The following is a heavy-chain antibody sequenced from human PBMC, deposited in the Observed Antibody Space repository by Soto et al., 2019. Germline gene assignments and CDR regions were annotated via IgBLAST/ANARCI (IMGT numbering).Heavy chain of an antibody. Sequence: QVQLVESGGGVVQPGRSLRLSCAASGFTFSSYGMHWVRQAPGKGLEWVAVISYDGSNKYYADSVKGRFTISRDNSKNTLYLQMNSLRAEDTAVYYCAKDGFSSIWGTPVDYGMDVWGQGTTVTVSS. CDR1: GFTFSSYG. J-gene: IGHJ6*02. CDR3: AKDGFSSIWGTPVDYGMDV. CDR2: ISYDGSNK. V-gene: IGHV3-30*18. D-gene: IGHD6-13*01.